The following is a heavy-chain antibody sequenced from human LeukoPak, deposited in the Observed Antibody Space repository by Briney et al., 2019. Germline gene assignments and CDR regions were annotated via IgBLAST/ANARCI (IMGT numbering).Heavy chain of an antibody. D-gene: IGHD6-13*01. CDR3: ARGLYSSWLDP. CDR1: GGSFSGYY. J-gene: IGHJ5*02. CDR2: INHSGST. Sequence: SETLSLTCAVYGGSFSGYYWSWIRQPPGKGLEWIGEINHSGSTNYNPSLKSRVTISVDTSKNQFSLKLSSVTAADTAVYYCARGLYSSWLDPWGQGTLVTVSS. V-gene: IGHV4-34*01.